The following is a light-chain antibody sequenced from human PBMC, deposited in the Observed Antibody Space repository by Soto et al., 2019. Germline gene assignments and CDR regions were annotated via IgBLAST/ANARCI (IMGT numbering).Light chain of an antibody. CDR1: QSVDRNY. CDR3: QQYGSSPLT. V-gene: IGKV3-20*01. Sequence: EIVWTQSPGVLSLSPGARATLSSRASQSVDRNYLAWYQQKPGQAPRLLIYVASNRATGIPDRFSGSGSGTDFTLTISRLEPEDFAVYYCQQYGSSPLTFGGGTKVDIK. CDR2: VAS. J-gene: IGKJ4*01.